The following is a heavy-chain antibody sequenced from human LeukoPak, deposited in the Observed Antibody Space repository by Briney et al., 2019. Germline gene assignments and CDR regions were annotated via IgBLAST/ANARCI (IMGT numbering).Heavy chain of an antibody. CDR2: ISGSGGST. D-gene: IGHD3-3*01. J-gene: IGHJ6*03. CDR1: GFTFSSYA. Sequence: GGSLRLSCAASGFTFSSYAMSWVRQAPGKGLEWVSAISGSGGSTYYADSVKGRFTISRDNSKNTLYLQMNSLRAEDTAVYYRAKFHYFWSPGDYYMDVWGKGTTVTVSS. V-gene: IGHV3-23*01. CDR3: AKFHYFWSPGDYYMDV.